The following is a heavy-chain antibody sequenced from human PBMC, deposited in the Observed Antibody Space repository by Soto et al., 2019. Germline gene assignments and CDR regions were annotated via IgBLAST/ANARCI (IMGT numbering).Heavy chain of an antibody. Sequence: QVQLVESGGGVVQPGRSLRLSCAASGFTFSSYGMHWVRQAPGKGLEWVALISSDGSNKYYADSVKGRFTISRDNSKNTLYLKMNTLRAEDTAVYYWAKVRADYYYGSGPFDYWGQGTLVTVSS. CDR1: GFTFSSYG. J-gene: IGHJ4*02. V-gene: IGHV3-30*18. CDR2: ISSDGSNK. CDR3: AKVRADYYYGSGPFDY. D-gene: IGHD3-10*01.